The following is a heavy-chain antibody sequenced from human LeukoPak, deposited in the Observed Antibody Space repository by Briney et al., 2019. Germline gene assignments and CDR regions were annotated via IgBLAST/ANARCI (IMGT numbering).Heavy chain of an antibody. J-gene: IGHJ6*03. CDR1: GGTFSSYA. CDR3: ARSPPIPYSSSLLYYYYYYYMDV. D-gene: IGHD6-6*01. CDR2: IIPILGIA. V-gene: IGHV1-69*04. Sequence: ASVKVSCKASGGTFSSYAISWVRQAPGQGLEWMGRIIPILGIANYAQKFQGRVTITADKSTSTAYMELSSLRSEDTAVYYCARSPPIPYSSSLLYYYYYYYMDVWGKGTTVTVSS.